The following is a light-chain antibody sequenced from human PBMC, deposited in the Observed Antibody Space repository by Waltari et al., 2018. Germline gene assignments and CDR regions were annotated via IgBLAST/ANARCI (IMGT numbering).Light chain of an antibody. J-gene: IGKJ4*01. CDR2: AAS. Sequence: DIQMTQSPSSLSASVGDRVTITCRASQSISSYLNWYQQKPGKAPKLLIYAASSLQSGVPSRFSGSGSGTDFTLTISSLQAEDVADYYCQQYNDAPLTFGGGTKLEIK. V-gene: IGKV1-39*01. CDR3: QQYNDAPLT. CDR1: QSISSY.